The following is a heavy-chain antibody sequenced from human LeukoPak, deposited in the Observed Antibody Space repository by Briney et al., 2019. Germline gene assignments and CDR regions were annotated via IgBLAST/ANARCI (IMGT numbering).Heavy chain of an antibody. CDR1: GGTFSSYA. D-gene: IGHD1-26*01. CDR3: AREGIVGTFDY. V-gene: IGHV1-69*13. Sequence: AASVKVSCKASGGTFSSYAISWVRQAPGQGLEWMGGIIPIFGTANYAQKFQGRVTITADESTSTAYMELRSLRSDDTAVYYCAREGIVGTFDYWGQGTLVTVSS. J-gene: IGHJ4*02. CDR2: IIPIFGTA.